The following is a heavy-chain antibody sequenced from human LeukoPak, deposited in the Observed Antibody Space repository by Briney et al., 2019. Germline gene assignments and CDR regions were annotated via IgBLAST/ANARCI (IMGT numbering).Heavy chain of an antibody. D-gene: IGHD5-24*01. CDR3: DGADY. CDR1: GFTFSSYA. Sequence: GGSLRLSCAASGFTFSSYAMNWARQAPGKGLEWVSTISGTTGRTHYADSVRGRFTISRDNSKNTLYLQMNSLRAEDTAVYYCDGADYWGQGTQLTDSS. CDR2: ISGTTGRT. V-gene: IGHV3-23*01. J-gene: IGHJ4*02.